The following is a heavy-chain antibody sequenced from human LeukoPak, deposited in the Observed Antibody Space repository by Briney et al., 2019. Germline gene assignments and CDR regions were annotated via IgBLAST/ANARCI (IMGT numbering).Heavy chain of an antibody. Sequence: GGSLRLSCAASGFTFSSYWMSWVRQTPGEGLEWVSNIKQDGSEKYYVDSVKGRFTISRDNAKNSLYLQMNSLRAEDTAVYYCARNLGDSSGYSAYWGQGTLVTVSS. CDR3: ARNLGDSSGYSAY. CDR1: GFTFSSYW. CDR2: IKQDGSEK. J-gene: IGHJ4*02. V-gene: IGHV3-7*01. D-gene: IGHD3-22*01.